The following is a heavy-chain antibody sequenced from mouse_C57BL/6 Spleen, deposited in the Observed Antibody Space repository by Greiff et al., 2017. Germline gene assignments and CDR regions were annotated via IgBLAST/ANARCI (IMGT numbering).Heavy chain of an antibody. J-gene: IGHJ4*01. D-gene: IGHD2-1*01. CDR3: ARCYYGNYDAMDY. Sequence: VQLQQSGPELVKPGASVKISCKASGYAFSSSWMNWVKQRPGKGLEWIGRIYPGDGDTNYNGKVKGKVTLTADESSSTAYLQLSSLTSEDSAVYFCARCYYGNYDAMDYWGQGTSVTVSS. CDR1: GYAFSSSW. V-gene: IGHV1-82*01. CDR2: IYPGDGDT.